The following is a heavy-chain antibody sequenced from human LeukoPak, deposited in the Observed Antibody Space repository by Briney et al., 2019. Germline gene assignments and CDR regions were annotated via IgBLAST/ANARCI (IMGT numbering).Heavy chain of an antibody. Sequence: PSETLSLTCAVSGDSISSGGYYWSWIRQHPGKGLEWIGYISYSGNTYYNPSLKSRAAISADTPKNQFSLKLSSTTAADTAVYYCARAPVATPSEFDYWGQGTLVTVSS. CDR1: GDSISSGGYY. J-gene: IGHJ4*02. V-gene: IGHV4-31*11. CDR3: ARAPVATPSEFDY. D-gene: IGHD5-12*01. CDR2: ISYSGNT.